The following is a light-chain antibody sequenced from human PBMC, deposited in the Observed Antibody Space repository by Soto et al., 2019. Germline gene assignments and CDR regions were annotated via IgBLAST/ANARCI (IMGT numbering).Light chain of an antibody. V-gene: IGLV2-14*01. Sequence: QSVLTQPASVSGSPGQSVTISCTGTSSDIGAYKYVSWYQHHPAKSPRLLIYEVSNRPSGVSNRFSASKSGNTASLTISGLPADDEADYFCCSYRSSSTLVFGGGTKLTVL. J-gene: IGLJ2*01. CDR1: SSDIGAYKY. CDR3: CSYRSSSTLV. CDR2: EVS.